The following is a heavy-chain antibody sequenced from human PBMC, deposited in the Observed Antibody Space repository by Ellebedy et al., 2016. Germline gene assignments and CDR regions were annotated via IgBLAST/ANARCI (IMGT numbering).Heavy chain of an antibody. J-gene: IGHJ6*02. Sequence: GESLKISXAASGFTFTFYGMHWVRQAPGKGLEWVSLIWHDGSNKYHADSVEGRFTVSRDNSKNTLYLQMNSLRAEDTAVYYCAIILTGYQYGMDVWGQGTTVTVSS. CDR3: AIILTGYQYGMDV. CDR1: GFTFTFYG. V-gene: IGHV3-30*02. D-gene: IGHD3-9*01. CDR2: IWHDGSNK.